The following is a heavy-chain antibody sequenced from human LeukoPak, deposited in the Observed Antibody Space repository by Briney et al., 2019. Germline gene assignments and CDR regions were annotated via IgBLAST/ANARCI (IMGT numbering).Heavy chain of an antibody. V-gene: IGHV1-46*01. CDR3: ARLADYDSSGYLSY. Sequence: ASVKVACKASGYTXTRYYMHWVRQAPGQGLDWMGIINSSGGSARYAQKSPGRVTMTRDASTSRVYMEVSSLRSEDTAVYYCARLADYDSSGYLSYWGQGTLVTVSS. J-gene: IGHJ4*02. CDR2: INSSGGSA. D-gene: IGHD3-22*01. CDR1: GYTXTRYY.